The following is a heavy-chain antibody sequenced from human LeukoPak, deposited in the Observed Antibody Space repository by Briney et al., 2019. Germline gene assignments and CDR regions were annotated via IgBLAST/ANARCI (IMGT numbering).Heavy chain of an antibody. D-gene: IGHD3-10*01. CDR3: AKVAYYGSGSYDMDV. J-gene: IGHJ6*02. Sequence: GASLRLSCAASGFTFSSYAMSWVRQAPGKGLEWVSAISGSGGSTYYADSVKGRFTISRDNSKNTLYLQMNGLRAEDTAVYYCAKVAYYGSGSYDMDVWGQGTTVTVSS. CDR2: ISGSGGST. CDR1: GFTFSSYA. V-gene: IGHV3-23*01.